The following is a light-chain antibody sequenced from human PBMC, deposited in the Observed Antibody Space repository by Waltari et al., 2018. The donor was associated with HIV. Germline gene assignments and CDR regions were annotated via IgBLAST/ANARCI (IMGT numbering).Light chain of an antibody. CDR1: SSYIGSYI. Sequence: QSVLTQPPSASGTPGQRVTISCSGSSSYIGSYIISWYQQLPVTAPKLLIYSNNHRPSGVPDRFSGSKSGTSASLAISGLQSEDEADYYCSTWDASLIGWVFGGGTKLTVL. CDR2: SNN. CDR3: STWDASLIGWV. J-gene: IGLJ3*02. V-gene: IGLV1-44*01.